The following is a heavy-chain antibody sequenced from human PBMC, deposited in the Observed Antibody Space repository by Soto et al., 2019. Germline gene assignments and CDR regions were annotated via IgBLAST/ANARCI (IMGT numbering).Heavy chain of an antibody. Sequence: EVQLVESGGGLVQPGGSLRLSCAASGFTFSSYSMNWVRQAPGKGLEWVSYISSSSSTIYYADSVKGRFTISRDNAKNSLHLHMNSLRDEDTPVYYCARDDYYDTSGYLALFDYWGQGTLVAVSS. CDR2: ISSSSSTI. CDR1: GFTFSSYS. J-gene: IGHJ4*02. CDR3: ARDDYYDTSGYLALFDY. V-gene: IGHV3-48*02. D-gene: IGHD3-22*01.